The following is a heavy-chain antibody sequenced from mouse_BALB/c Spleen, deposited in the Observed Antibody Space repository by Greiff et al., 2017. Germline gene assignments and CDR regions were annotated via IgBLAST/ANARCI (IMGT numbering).Heavy chain of an antibody. Sequence: QSCKASGYTFTSYWMHWVKQRPGQGLEWIGEINPSNGRTNYNEKFKSKATLTVDKSSSTAYMQLSSLTSEDSAVYYCARSEVRRVDYWGQGTSVTVSS. CDR1: GYTFTSYW. V-gene: IGHV1S81*02. CDR3: ARSEVRRVDY. CDR2: INPSNGRT. J-gene: IGHJ4*01. D-gene: IGHD2-14*01.